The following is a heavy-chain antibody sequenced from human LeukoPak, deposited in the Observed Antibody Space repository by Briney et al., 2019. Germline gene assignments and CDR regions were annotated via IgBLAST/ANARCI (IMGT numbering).Heavy chain of an antibody. CDR1: GFTFSDYY. CDR2: ICGGGSSI. D-gene: IGHD2-2*01. V-gene: IGHV3-11*04. Sequence: PGGSLRLSCAASGFTFSDYYMSWIRQAPGKGLAWLSYICGGGSSIYYADSVKGRFTISRDNAKNSLYLQMNSLRAEDTAVYYCAREGPVPADRSYYFDYWGQGTLVTVSS. J-gene: IGHJ4*02. CDR3: AREGPVPADRSYYFDY.